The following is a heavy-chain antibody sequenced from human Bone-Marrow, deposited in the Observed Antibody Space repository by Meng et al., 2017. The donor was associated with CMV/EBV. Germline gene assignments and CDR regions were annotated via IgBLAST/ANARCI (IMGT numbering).Heavy chain of an antibody. D-gene: IGHD6-6*01. CDR2: IIPTLGIA. CDR3: ARDPGDSSSMLYYYYGMGV. Sequence: SVKVSCKASGYTFTGYYMHWVRQAPGQGLEWMGRIIPTLGIANYAQKFQGRVTITADKSTSTAYMELSSLRSEDTAVYYCARDPGDSSSMLYYYYGMGVWGQGTTVTVSS. CDR1: GYTFTGYY. J-gene: IGHJ6*02. V-gene: IGHV1-69*04.